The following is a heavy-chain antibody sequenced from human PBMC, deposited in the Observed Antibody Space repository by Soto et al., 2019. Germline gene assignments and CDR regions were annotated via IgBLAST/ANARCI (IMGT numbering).Heavy chain of an antibody. V-gene: IGHV1-2*04. J-gene: IGHJ6*02. CDR3: ARDLLSSGWSTNYYSYGRDV. CDR1: GYTFTGYY. Sequence: ASVKVSCQASGYTFTGYYMHWVRQPPGQGLGWMGWINPNSGGTNYAQKYQGCVTMTRDTSISTAYMELSRRRSDDKAVYYCARDLLSSGWSTNYYSYGRDVWGQGTTVTVSS. D-gene: IGHD6-19*01. CDR2: INPNSGGT.